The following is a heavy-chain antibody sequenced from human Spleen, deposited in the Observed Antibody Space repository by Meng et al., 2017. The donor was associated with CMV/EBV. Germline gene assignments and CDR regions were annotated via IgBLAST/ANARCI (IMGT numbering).Heavy chain of an antibody. J-gene: IGHJ6*02. CDR1: GFTFSSYW. D-gene: IGHD3-10*01. CDR3: ARDNHGFGELREDV. CDR2: IKQDGGET. Sequence: GESLKISCAASGFTFSSYWMSWVRQAPGQGLEWVAKIKQDGGETYYVDSVKGRFTISRDNAKNSLYLQMNSLRVEDTAVYYCARDNHGFGELREDVWGQGTTVTVSS. V-gene: IGHV3-7*01.